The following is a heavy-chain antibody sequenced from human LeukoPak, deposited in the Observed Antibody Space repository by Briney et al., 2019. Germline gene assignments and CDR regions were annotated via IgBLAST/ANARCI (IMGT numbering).Heavy chain of an antibody. CDR1: GFSFYDYA. J-gene: IGHJ3*02. CDR2: ISENGRTT. V-gene: IGHV3-43*02. Sequence: GGSLRLSCAPSGFSFYDYAMHWVRPTPRESLRWVSLISENGRTTNYTDSVKGRFTISRDNSKNSLYLQMNRLRTEDTALYYCTKAGGNIGYDPLDAFDIWGHGTVVTVSS. CDR3: TKAGGNIGYDPLDAFDI. D-gene: IGHD5-12*01.